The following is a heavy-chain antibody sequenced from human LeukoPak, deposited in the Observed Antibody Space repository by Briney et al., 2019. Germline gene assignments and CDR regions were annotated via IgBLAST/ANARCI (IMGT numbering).Heavy chain of an antibody. V-gene: IGHV1-18*01. J-gene: IGHJ4*02. CDR3: ARDRSTSSL. CDR2: ISAYNGNT. D-gene: IGHD6-6*01. Sequence: GASVKVSCKASGYTFTNYGISRVRQAPGQGLEWMGWISAYNGNTDYAQKFQGRVNMTIDTSTSTAYMELRSLISDDTAVYYCARDRSTSSLWGQGTLVTVSS. CDR1: GYTFTNYG.